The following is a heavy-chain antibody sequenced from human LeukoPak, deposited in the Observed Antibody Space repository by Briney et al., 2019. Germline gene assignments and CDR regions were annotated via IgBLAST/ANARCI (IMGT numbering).Heavy chain of an antibody. Sequence: GGTLRLSCAASGFTFSSYCMNWVRQAPGKGLEWVSSISSSSSYIYYADSVKGRFSISRDNAKNSLYLQMNSLRAEDTAVYYCARDPGYCSGGSCQYYYYYYMDVWGKGTTVTVSS. CDR3: ARDPGYCSGGSCQYYYYYYMDV. CDR1: GFTFSSYC. D-gene: IGHD2-15*01. V-gene: IGHV3-21*06. CDR2: ISSSSSYI. J-gene: IGHJ6*03.